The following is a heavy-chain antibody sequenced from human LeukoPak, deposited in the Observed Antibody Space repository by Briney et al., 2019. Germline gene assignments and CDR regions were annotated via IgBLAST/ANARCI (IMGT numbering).Heavy chain of an antibody. V-gene: IGHV5-51*01. CDR2: IYPGDSDT. D-gene: IGHD1-26*01. Sequence: GESLKISCKASGYTFATYWIAWVRQMPGKGLQWIGVIYPGDSDTKYSPSFQGQVTISADMSTNTAYLQWGRLKASDTAVYFCARRGPSGSYSHFDFWGQGAQVTVSS. J-gene: IGHJ4*02. CDR3: ARRGPSGSYSHFDF. CDR1: GYTFATYW.